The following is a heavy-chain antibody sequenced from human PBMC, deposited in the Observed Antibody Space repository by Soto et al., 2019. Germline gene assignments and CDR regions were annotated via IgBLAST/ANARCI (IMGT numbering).Heavy chain of an antibody. V-gene: IGHV4-4*02. CDR3: AREIVTAGGNNYFDP. CDR2: VYHTGDT. D-gene: IGHD2-21*02. J-gene: IGHJ5*02. CDR1: GGTVASSHW. Sequence: SETLSLTCGVSGGTVASSHWWSWVRQSPGRGLEWIGNVYHTGDTNFNPSLQSRITFSVDKSNNQFSLRLTSVTAADTAVYFCAREIVTAGGNNYFDPWGPGTLVTVSS.